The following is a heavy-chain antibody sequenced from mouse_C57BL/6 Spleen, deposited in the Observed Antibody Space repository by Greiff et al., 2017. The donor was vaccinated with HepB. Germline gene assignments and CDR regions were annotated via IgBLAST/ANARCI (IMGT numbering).Heavy chain of an antibody. V-gene: IGHV1-69*01. D-gene: IGHD6-2*01. CDR2: IDPSDSYT. J-gene: IGHJ4*01. CDR1: GYTFTSYW. CDR3: ARVSLPYYYAMDY. Sequence: VQLQQSGAELVMPGASVKLSCKASGYTFTSYWMHWVKQRPGQGLEWIGEIDPSDSYTNYNQKFKGKSTLTVDKSSSTAYMQLSSLTSEDSAVYYCARVSLPYYYAMDYWGQGTSVTVSS.